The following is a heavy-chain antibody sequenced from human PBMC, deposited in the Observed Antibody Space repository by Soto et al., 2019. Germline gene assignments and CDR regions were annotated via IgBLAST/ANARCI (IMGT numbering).Heavy chain of an antibody. CDR3: ARRDSGGFFRFFDS. Sequence: QVQLVQSGTEVKKPGSSVKVSCKTSGGSLSTNPISWVRQAPGQELEWMGGTGSGTGPGNHAQKFQGRLMVTADKSTGTVYMELTNLSSEDTAVYYWARRDSGGFFRFFDSWGQGTLVTVSS. J-gene: IGHJ4*02. CDR2: TGSGTGPG. D-gene: IGHD2-15*01. CDR1: GGSLSTNP. V-gene: IGHV1-69*06.